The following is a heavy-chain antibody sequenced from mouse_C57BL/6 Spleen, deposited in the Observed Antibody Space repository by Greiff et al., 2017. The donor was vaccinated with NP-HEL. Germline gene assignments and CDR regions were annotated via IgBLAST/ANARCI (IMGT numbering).Heavy chain of an antibody. V-gene: IGHV3-6*01. Sequence: VQLKESGPGLVKPSQSLSLTCSVTGYSITSGYYWNWIRQFPGNKLEWMGYISYDGSNNYNPSLKNRISITRDTSKNQFFLKLNSVTTEDTATYYCAIYYDYPWCAYWGQGTLVTVSA. CDR3: AIYYDYPWCAY. J-gene: IGHJ3*01. CDR2: ISYDGSN. D-gene: IGHD2-4*01. CDR1: GYSITSGYY.